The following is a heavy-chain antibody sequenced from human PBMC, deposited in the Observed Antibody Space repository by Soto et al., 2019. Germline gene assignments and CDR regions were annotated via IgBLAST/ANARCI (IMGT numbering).Heavy chain of an antibody. D-gene: IGHD6-19*01. J-gene: IGHJ4*02. CDR2: IYYSGST. CDR3: ARVDRSGWYFDY. V-gene: IGHV4-59*01. Sequence: SETLSLTCTVSGGSISSYYWSWIRQPPGKGLEWIGYIYYSGSTNYNPSLKSRVTISVDTSKNQFSLKLSSVTAADTAVYYCARVDRSGWYFDYWGRGTLVTVSS. CDR1: GGSISSYY.